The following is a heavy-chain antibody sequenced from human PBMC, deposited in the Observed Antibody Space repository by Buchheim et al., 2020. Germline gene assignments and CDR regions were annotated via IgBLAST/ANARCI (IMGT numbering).Heavy chain of an antibody. D-gene: IGHD6-13*01. CDR2: ISYDGSNK. CDR3: ARGLSSSQYYYFDY. CDR1: GFTFSSYG. J-gene: IGHJ4*02. V-gene: IGHV3-30*03. Sequence: QVQLVESGGGVVQPGRSLRLSCAASGFTFSSYGMHWVRQAPGKGLEWVAVISYDGSNKYYADSVKGRFTISRDNSKNTLYLQMNSLRAEDTAVYYCARGLSSSQYYYFDYWGQGTL.